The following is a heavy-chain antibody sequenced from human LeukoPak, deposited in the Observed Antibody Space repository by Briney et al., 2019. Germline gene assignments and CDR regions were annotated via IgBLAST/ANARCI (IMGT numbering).Heavy chain of an antibody. V-gene: IGHV4-59*01. CDR1: GGSISSYY. D-gene: IGHD6-6*01. CDR2: IYYSGST. CDR3: ASLDRRFSSSPEVDY. Sequence: PSETLSLTCTVSGGSISSYYWSWIRQPPGKGLEWIGYIYYSGSTNYNPSLKSRVTISGDTSKNQFSLKLSSVTAADTAVYYCASLDRRFSSSPEVDYWGQGTLVTVSS. J-gene: IGHJ4*02.